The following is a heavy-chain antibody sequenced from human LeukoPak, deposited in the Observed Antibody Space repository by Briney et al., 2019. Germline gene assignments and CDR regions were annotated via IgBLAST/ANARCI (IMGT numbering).Heavy chain of an antibody. V-gene: IGHV1-58*02. D-gene: IGHD2-2*01. CDR3: ARDRKRYCSCTSCYGGLYNWFDS. J-gene: IGHJ5*01. CDR2: IVVGSGNT. Sequence: GTSVKVSCKASGFTFTSSAMQWVRQARGQRLEWIGWIVVGSGNTNYAQKFQGRVTITADESTSTAYMELSSLRSEDTAVYYCARDRKRYCSCTSCYGGLYNWFDSWGQGTQVTVSS. CDR1: GFTFTSSA.